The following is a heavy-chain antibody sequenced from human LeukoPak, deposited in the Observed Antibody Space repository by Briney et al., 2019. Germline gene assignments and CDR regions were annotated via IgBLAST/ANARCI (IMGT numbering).Heavy chain of an antibody. D-gene: IGHD6-13*01. CDR2: IHYSGST. CDR1: GYSVSSGYY. CDR3: ARVAIAAAGIIDY. V-gene: IGHV4-38-2*02. J-gene: IGHJ4*02. Sequence: PSETLSLTCSVSGYSVSSGYYWGWIRQPPGKGLEWIGSIHYSGSTYYNPSLKSRVTISVDTSKNQFSLKLSSVTAADTAVYYCARVAIAAAGIIDYWGQGTLVTVSS.